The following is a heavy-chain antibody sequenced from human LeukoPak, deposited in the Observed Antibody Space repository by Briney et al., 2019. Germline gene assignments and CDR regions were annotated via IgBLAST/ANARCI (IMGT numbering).Heavy chain of an antibody. CDR1: GGSISSNDYY. V-gene: IGHV4-39*01. J-gene: IGHJ4*02. D-gene: IGHD6-6*01. CDR2: IYYSGST. Sequence: SETLSLTCTVSGGSISSNDYYWDWIRQPPGMGLEYIGSIYYSGSTYYNPSLKSRVTISVDTSKNQFSLKLSSVTAADTAVYYCARHVIAARLFDYWGQGTLVTVSS. CDR3: ARHVIAARLFDY.